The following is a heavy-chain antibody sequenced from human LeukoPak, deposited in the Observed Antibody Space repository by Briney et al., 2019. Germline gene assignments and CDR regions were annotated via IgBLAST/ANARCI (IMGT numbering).Heavy chain of an antibody. D-gene: IGHD3-10*01. V-gene: IGHV4-39*07. CDR2: IYYSGST. J-gene: IGHJ2*01. Sequence: SETLSLTCTVSGGSISSSSYYWGWIRQPPGKGLEWIGSIYYSGSTYYNSSLKSRVTISVDTSKNQFSLKLSSVTAADTAVYYCARENYYGSGSYRPSYWYFDLWGRGTLVTVSS. CDR3: ARENYYGSGSYRPSYWYFDL. CDR1: GGSISSSSYY.